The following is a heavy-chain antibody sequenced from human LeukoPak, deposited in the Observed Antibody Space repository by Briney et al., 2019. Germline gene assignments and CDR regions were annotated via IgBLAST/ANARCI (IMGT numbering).Heavy chain of an antibody. D-gene: IGHD3-10*01. Sequence: SQTLSLTCTVSGNSISSGDNYWSWIRQPPGKGLKWIGEINHSGSTNCNPSLKSRVTISVDTSKNQFSLKLSSVTAADTAVYYCASPSNLVRGAPTRYYYYMDVWGKGTTVTVSS. J-gene: IGHJ6*03. V-gene: IGHV4-30-4*08. CDR1: GNSISSGDNY. CDR2: INHSGST. CDR3: ASPSNLVRGAPTRYYYYMDV.